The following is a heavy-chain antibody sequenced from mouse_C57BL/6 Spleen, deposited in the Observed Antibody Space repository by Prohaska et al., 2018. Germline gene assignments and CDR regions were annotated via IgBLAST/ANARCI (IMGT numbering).Heavy chain of an antibody. D-gene: IGHD1-1*01. J-gene: IGHJ2*01. V-gene: IGHV1-59*01. CDR2: IDPSDSYT. CDR1: GYTFTSYW. Sequence: QVQLQQPGAELVRPGTSVKLSCKASGYTFTSYWMHWVKQRPGQGLEWIGVIDPSDSYTNYNQKFKGKATLTVDTSSSTAYMQLSSLTSEDSAVYYCARSRAYYYGSSHYFDYWGQGTTLTVSS. CDR3: ARSRAYYYGSSHYFDY.